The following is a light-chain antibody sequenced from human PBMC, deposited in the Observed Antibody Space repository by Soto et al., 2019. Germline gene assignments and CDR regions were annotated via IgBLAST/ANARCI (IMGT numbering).Light chain of an antibody. CDR2: DAS. V-gene: IGKV3-11*01. CDR1: QSVSSY. Sequence: EIVLTQSPGTLSFSPGEGATLSCWASQSVSSYLAWYQQKPGQAPRLLIYDASNRATGIPARFSGSGSGTDFTLTISSLEPEDFAVYYCQQRSNWPPEVTFGQGTRLEIK. J-gene: IGKJ5*01. CDR3: QQRSNWPPEVT.